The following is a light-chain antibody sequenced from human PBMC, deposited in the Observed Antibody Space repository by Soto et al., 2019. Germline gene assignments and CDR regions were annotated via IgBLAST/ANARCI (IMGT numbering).Light chain of an antibody. J-gene: IGLJ1*01. CDR2: DVS. Sequence: QSVLTQPASVSGSPGQSITISCTGTSSDVGGYNYVSWYQQHPGKAPKLMIYDVSNRPSGVSNRFSGSKSGNTASLTISGFQVEDEADYYCSSYTSSSTLVFGTGTKVTVL. V-gene: IGLV2-14*01. CDR3: SSYTSSSTLV. CDR1: SSDVGGYNY.